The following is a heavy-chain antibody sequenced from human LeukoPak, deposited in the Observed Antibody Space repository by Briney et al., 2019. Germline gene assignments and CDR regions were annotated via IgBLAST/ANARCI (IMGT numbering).Heavy chain of an antibody. J-gene: IGHJ3*02. CDR3: ARVGIAVAGTLAFDI. V-gene: IGHV4-59*01. CDR1: GGSISSYY. Sequence: PSETLSLTCTVSGGSISSYYWSWIRQPPGKGLEWIGYIYYSGSTNYNPSLKSRVTIPVDTSKNQFSLKLSSVTAADTAVYYCARVGIAVAGTLAFDIWGQGTMVTVSS. D-gene: IGHD6-19*01. CDR2: IYYSGST.